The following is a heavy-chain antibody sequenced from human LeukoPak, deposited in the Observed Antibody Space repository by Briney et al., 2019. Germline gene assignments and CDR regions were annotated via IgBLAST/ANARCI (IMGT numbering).Heavy chain of an antibody. CDR3: AKGPRQQLVTRFDN. CDR1: GFTFSTYA. V-gene: IGHV3-23*01. CDR2: ISGSGGSA. D-gene: IGHD6-13*01. J-gene: IGHJ4*02. Sequence: GGSLRLSCAASGFTFSTYAMSWVRQAPGKGLEWVSDISGSGGSAYYADSVKGRFTVSRDNSKNTLYLQMSSLRAHDTAVYYCAKGPRQQLVTRFDNWGQGTLVTVSS.